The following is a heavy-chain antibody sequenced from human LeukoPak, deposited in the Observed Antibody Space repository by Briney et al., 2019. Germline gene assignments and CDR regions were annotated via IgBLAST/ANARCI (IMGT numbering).Heavy chain of an antibody. Sequence: GGSLRLSCAASGFTFNNYGMHWVRQAPGKGLEWVAFIRYDGSNKYYADSVKGRFTISRDNSKNTLYLQMNSLRAEDTAVYYCAKDRWGGSGSYYTPYYFDYWGQGTLVTVSS. J-gene: IGHJ4*02. CDR3: AKDRWGGSGSYYTPYYFDY. D-gene: IGHD3-10*01. CDR2: IRYDGSNK. CDR1: GFTFNNYG. V-gene: IGHV3-30*02.